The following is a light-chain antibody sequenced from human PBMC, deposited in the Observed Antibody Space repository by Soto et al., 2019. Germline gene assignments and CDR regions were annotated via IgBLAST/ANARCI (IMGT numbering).Light chain of an antibody. CDR2: DAS. J-gene: IGKJ4*01. CDR1: QSVSNN. Sequence: EIVLTQSPATLSLSPGERATLSCRASQSVSNNLAWYQQKPGQAPRLLIYDASNRATGIPARFSGSGSGTDFTLTISSLEPEDFAVYYCQQRSNWPLFGGGTQVEIK. V-gene: IGKV3-11*01. CDR3: QQRSNWPL.